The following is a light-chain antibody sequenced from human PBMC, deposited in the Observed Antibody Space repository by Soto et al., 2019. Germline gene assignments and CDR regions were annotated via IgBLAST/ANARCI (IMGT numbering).Light chain of an antibody. CDR2: DAS. Sequence: TQSPATLSLSPGERATLSCRASQTVRNNLAWYQQRPGQAPRLLIYDASSRATGIPARFSGSGSGTEFTLTISSLQSEDFAVYYCQQYNNWPPLFGQGTKVDNK. J-gene: IGKJ1*01. CDR1: QTVRNN. CDR3: QQYNNWPPL. V-gene: IGKV3D-15*01.